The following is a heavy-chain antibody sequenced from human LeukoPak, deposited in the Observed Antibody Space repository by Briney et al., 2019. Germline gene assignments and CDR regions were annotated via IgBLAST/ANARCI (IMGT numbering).Heavy chain of an antibody. V-gene: IGHV3-20*04. J-gene: IGHJ4*02. Sequence: PGGSLRLSCAGSGFKFDDYGMNWVRQVPGKGLEWISAINWNGGSTHYADSVRGRFTISRDNSKNTLYLQVNSLRAEDTAIYYCAREIDSSGYQANYFDYWGQGTLVTVSS. CDR2: INWNGGST. CDR1: GFKFDDYG. CDR3: AREIDSSGYQANYFDY. D-gene: IGHD3-22*01.